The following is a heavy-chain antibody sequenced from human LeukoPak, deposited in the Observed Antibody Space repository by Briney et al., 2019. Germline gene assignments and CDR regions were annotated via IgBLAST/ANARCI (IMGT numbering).Heavy chain of an antibody. CDR2: IYYSGST. CDR1: GVTFSNYE. V-gene: IGHV4-59*08. J-gene: IGHJ5*02. Sequence: KAGGSLRLSCAASGVTFSNYEMNWVRQAPGKGLEWIGYIYYSGSTNYNPSLKSRVTISVDTSKNQFSLKLSSVTAADTAVYYCAGYYGDYEDWFDPWGQGTLVTVSS. CDR3: AGYYGDYEDWFDP. D-gene: IGHD4-17*01.